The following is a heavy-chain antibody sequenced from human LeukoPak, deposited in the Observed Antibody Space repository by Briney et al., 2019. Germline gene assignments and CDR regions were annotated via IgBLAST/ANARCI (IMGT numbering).Heavy chain of an antibody. V-gene: IGHV5-51*01. CDR1: GYSFSKYW. CDR2: IYPGDSDT. D-gene: IGHD3-22*01. J-gene: IGHJ4*02. Sequence: PGESLKISCKGSGYSFSKYWITWVRQTPGKGLEWMGIIYPGDSDTRYSPSFQGQVTISVDKSISTAYLQWSSLKASDTPMYYCARHPPSYFDSSGFPFDYWGQGTLVTVSS. CDR3: ARHPPSYFDSSGFPFDY.